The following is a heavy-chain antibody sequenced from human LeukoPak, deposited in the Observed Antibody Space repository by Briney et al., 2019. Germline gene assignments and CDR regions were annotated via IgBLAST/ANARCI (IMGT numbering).Heavy chain of an antibody. CDR1: GGSIGSGGYY. D-gene: IGHD5-18*01. CDR2: IYYSGST. CDR3: ARDRGYGGYFDY. J-gene: IGHJ4*02. V-gene: IGHV4-31*03. Sequence: PSETLSLTCTVSGGSIGSGGYYWSWIRQHPGRGLEWIGYIYYSGSTYYNPSLKSRVTISVDTSKNQFSLKLSSVTAADTAVYYCARDRGYGGYFDYWGQGTLVTVSS.